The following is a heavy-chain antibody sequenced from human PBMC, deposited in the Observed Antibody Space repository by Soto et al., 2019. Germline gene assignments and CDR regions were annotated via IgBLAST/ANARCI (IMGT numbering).Heavy chain of an antibody. CDR1: GGSISYNSYY. CDR2: IFYTGTT. D-gene: IGHD2-2*01. J-gene: IGHJ5*02. V-gene: IGHV4-39*02. CDR3: ARLVVVAPVANA. Sequence: QLKLQESGPGLVKPSETLSLTCSVSGGSISYNSYYWGWIRQPPGKGLEWVGGIFYTGTTYYSPSLKDRVTISVDTSKNSFSLNLTSVTAAVTAVYFCARLVVVAPVANAWGQGTLVTVSS.